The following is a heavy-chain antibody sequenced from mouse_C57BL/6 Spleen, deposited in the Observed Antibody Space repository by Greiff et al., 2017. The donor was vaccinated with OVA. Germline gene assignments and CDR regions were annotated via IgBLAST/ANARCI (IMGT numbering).Heavy chain of an antibody. V-gene: IGHV2-6-1*01. CDR2: IWSDGST. J-gene: IGHJ3*01. CDR3: ARHEDYDSAWFAY. Sequence: QVQLKESGPGLVAPSQRLSITCTVSGFSLTSYGVHWVRQPPGKGLEWLVVIWSDGSTTYNSALKSRLSISKDNSKSQVFLKMNSLQTDDTAMYYCARHEDYDSAWFAYWGQGTLVTVSA. CDR1: GFSLTSYG. D-gene: IGHD2-4*01.